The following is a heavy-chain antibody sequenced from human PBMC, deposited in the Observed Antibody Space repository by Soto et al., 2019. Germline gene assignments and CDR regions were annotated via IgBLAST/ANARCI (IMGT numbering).Heavy chain of an antibody. D-gene: IGHD2-15*01. J-gene: IGHJ5*02. V-gene: IGHV4-39*01. CDR2: IYYSGST. CDR3: ARHSPYCSGGSCYSDWFDP. Sequence: SETLSLTCTVSGGSISSSSYYWGWIRQPPGKGLEWIGSIYYSGSTYYNPSLKSRVTISVDTSKNQFSLKLSSVTAADTAVYYCARHSPYCSGGSCYSDWFDPWGQGTLVTVSS. CDR1: GGSISSSSYY.